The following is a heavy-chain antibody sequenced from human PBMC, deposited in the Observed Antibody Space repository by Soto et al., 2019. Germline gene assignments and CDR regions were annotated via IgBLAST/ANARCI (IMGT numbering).Heavy chain of an antibody. Sequence: EVQLVESGGGLVKPGGSLRLSCAASGFTFSSYSMNWVRQAPGKGLEWVSSISSSSSYIYYADSVKGRFNISRDNAKNPIYPHMNRLRAADSSVYYCAGSSIAAPGRNFDSWGQGTLVTVSS. CDR3: AGSSIAAPGRNFDS. D-gene: IGHD6-13*01. CDR1: GFTFSSYS. CDR2: ISSSSSYI. J-gene: IGHJ5*01. V-gene: IGHV3-21*04.